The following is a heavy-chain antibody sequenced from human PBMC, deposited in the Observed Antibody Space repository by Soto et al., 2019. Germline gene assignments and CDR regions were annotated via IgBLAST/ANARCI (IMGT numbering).Heavy chain of an antibody. CDR1: GFTLSSYA. D-gene: IGHD6-6*01. CDR2: ISGSGGRT. J-gene: IGHJ6*03. CDR3: AKGGSSGHYCYYYMYV. V-gene: IGHV3-23*01. Sequence: GGSRRLSCAASGFTLSSYAMSWVREAPGQGLEGVSAISGSGGRTYAADAVKGRSTIPRDNSKNTLYLQMNSLRAEDTAVYYCAKGGSSGHYCYYYMYVWGKGAPVTVSS.